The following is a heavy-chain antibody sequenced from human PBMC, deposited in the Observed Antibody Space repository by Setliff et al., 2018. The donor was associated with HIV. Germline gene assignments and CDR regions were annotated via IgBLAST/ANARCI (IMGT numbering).Heavy chain of an antibody. CDR2: IDPGDSDT. CDR1: GYSFTNYW. D-gene: IGHD3-10*01. CDR3: ARDGPLEGSYRYYYYYMDV. Sequence: GESLKISCKGSGYSFTNYWIGWVRQMPGKGLEWMGIIDPGDSDTRYSPSFQGQVTISADKSISTAYLQWSSLKASDTAMYYCARDGPLEGSYRYYYYYMDVWGKGTTVTVSS. J-gene: IGHJ6*03. V-gene: IGHV5-51*01.